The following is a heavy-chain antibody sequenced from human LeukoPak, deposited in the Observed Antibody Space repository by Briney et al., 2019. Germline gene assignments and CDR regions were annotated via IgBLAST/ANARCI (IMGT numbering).Heavy chain of an antibody. J-gene: IGHJ2*01. CDR2: ICGSGGST. Sequence: GGTLRLSCAASGFTFSSYAMNWVRQAPGKGLEWVSSICGSGGSTSYADSVKGRFTISRDNSKNTLYLQMNSLRAEDTAVYYCAGSETTGYIPREWDYWYFDVWGRGTLVTVSS. CDR3: AGSETTGYIPREWDYWYFDV. V-gene: IGHV3-23*01. CDR1: GFTFSSYA. D-gene: IGHD1-1*01.